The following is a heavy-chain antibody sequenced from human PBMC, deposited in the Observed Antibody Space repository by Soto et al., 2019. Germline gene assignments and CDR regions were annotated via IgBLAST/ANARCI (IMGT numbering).Heavy chain of an antibody. J-gene: IGHJ4*02. CDR2: INHSGST. V-gene: IGHV4-34*01. Sequence: QVQLQQWGAGLLKPSETLSLTCAVYGGSFSGYYWSWIRQPPGKGLEWIGEINHSGSTNYNPSLKSRVTISVDTSKNQFSLKLSSVTAADTAVYYCVSTLAVAGRFDYWGQGTLVTVSS. CDR1: GGSFSGYY. D-gene: IGHD6-19*01. CDR3: VSTLAVAGRFDY.